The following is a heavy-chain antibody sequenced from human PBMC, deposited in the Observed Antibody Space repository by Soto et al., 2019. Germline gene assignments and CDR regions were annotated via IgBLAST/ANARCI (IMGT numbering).Heavy chain of an antibody. CDR3: ARGYGYFRQ. Sequence: PSETLSLTCDVSGDSFSGYFCNWLRQPPGKGLEWIGEISQVGRARYNPSLETRITISVDTSKTQFSLNLPYVTDADTAVYYCARGYGYFRQWGQGALVTVSS. J-gene: IGHJ4*02. D-gene: IGHD4-17*01. CDR1: GDSFSGYF. V-gene: IGHV4-34*01. CDR2: ISQVGRA.